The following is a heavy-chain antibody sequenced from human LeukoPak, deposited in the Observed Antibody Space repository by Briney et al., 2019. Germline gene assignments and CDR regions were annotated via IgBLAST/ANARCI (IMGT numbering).Heavy chain of an antibody. CDR3: ARGGVDADYYDSSGYYSDY. CDR2: FYPEDGET. D-gene: IGHD3-22*01. CDR1: GYTLTELS. J-gene: IGHJ4*02. Sequence: ASVKVSCKVSGYTLTELSMHWLRQAPGKGLEWMGGFYPEDGETIYAQKFQGRVTMTEDTSTDTAYMELSSLRSEDTAVYYCARGGVDADYYDSSGYYSDYWGQGTLVTVSS. V-gene: IGHV1-24*01.